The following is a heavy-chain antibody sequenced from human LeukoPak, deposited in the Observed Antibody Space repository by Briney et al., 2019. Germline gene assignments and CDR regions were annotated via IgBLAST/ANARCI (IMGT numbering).Heavy chain of an antibody. V-gene: IGHV4-4*07. CDR3: ARDGDFWSGYFSLGY. CDR1: GGSISDYY. Sequence: PSETLSLTCTVSGGSISDYYWSWIRQPAGKGLEWIGRFYPSGSTNYNPSLKSRVTMSADTSKNQFSLKLYSVTAADTAVCYCARDGDFWSGYFSLGYWGQGTLVTVSS. J-gene: IGHJ4*02. D-gene: IGHD3-3*01. CDR2: FYPSGST.